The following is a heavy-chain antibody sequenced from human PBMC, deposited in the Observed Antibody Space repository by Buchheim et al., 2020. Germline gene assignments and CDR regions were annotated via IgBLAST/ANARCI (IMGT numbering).Heavy chain of an antibody. CDR1: GFTFNDYA. CDR3: IRSSLISTGYSD. CDR2: IRNKADSYAT. V-gene: IGHV3-73*02. Sequence: EVQLVESGGGLVQPGGSLKLSCAASGFTFNDYAIHWVRQASGKGLEWVGRIRNKADSYATEYAASVKGRFIISRDESKNTAYLQMNSLNTEDTAVYYCIRSSLISTGYSDWGQGTL. D-gene: IGHD3-9*01. J-gene: IGHJ4*02.